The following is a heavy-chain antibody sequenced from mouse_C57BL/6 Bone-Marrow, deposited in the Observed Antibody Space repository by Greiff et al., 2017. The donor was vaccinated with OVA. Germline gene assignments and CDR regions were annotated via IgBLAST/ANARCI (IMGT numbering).Heavy chain of an antibody. CDR1: GYTFTGYW. V-gene: IGHV1-9*01. CDR3: ARYYYGSSYGYFDD. Sequence: VQLQQSGAELMKPGASVKLSCKATGYTFTGYWIEWVKQTPGHGLEWIGEILPGSGSTKYNEKFKGKATFTAATSSNTVYMQLSRLTTEDSAIYYCARYYYGSSYGYFDDWGQGTTLTVSS. D-gene: IGHD1-1*01. CDR2: ILPGSGST. J-gene: IGHJ2*01.